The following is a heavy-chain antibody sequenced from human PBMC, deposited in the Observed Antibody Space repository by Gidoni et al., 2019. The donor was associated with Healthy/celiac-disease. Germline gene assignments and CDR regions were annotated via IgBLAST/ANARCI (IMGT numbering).Heavy chain of an antibody. D-gene: IGHD3-3*01. CDR2: ISYDGSNK. J-gene: IGHJ4*02. CDR1: GFTFSSYA. Sequence: QVQLVESGGGVVQPGRSLRLSCAASGFTFSSYAMHWVRQAPGKGLEWVAVISYDGSNKYYADSVKGRFTISRDNSKNTLYLQMNSLRAEDTAVYYCARDGWGTIFGVVPPDYWGQGTLVTVSS. CDR3: ARDGWGTIFGVVPPDY. V-gene: IGHV3-30-3*01.